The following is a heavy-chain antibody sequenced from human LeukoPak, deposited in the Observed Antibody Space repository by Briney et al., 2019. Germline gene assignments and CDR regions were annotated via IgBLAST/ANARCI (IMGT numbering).Heavy chain of an antibody. J-gene: IGHJ2*01. CDR2: ISYDGSNK. CDR3: AREGSSPVTAIHWYFDL. Sequence: GGSLRLSCAASGFTFSSYAMHWVRQAPGKGLEWVAVISYDGSNKYYADSVKGRFTISRDKSKNTMYLQMNSLRAEDTAVYYCAREGSSPVTAIHWYFDLWGRGTLVTVSS. V-gene: IGHV3-30-3*01. D-gene: IGHD2-21*02. CDR1: GFTFSSYA.